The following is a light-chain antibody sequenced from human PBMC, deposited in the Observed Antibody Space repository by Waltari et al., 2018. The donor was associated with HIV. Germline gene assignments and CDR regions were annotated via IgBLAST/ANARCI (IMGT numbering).Light chain of an antibody. V-gene: IGLV3-10*01. CDR1: ALPIKY. CDR2: EDN. CDR3: YSTDSSGNPL. Sequence: SYELTQPPSVSVSPGQPARITCPGDALPIKYAFWSQQTSGQAPVLVIYEDNNRPAGVPERFSGSSSGTMATLIISGAQVEDEADYFCYSTDSSGNPLFGGGTKLTVL. J-gene: IGLJ2*01.